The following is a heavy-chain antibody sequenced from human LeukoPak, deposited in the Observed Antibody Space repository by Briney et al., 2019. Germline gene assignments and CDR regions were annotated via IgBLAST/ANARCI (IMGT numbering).Heavy chain of an antibody. CDR2: IYSSSIT. CDR1: GFTVSSDY. J-gene: IGHJ3*02. V-gene: IGHV3-53*04. D-gene: IGHD3-10*01. Sequence: GGSLRLPCAASGFTVSSDYMSWVRQAPGKGLEWVSVIYSSSITSYADSVKGRFTIPRHNSKNTLYLQMNSLRADDTAVYYCARGRGAANDAFDIWGQGTMVTVSS. CDR3: ARGRGAANDAFDI.